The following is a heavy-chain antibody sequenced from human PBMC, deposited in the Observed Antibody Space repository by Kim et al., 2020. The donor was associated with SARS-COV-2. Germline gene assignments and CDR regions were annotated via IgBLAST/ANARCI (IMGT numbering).Heavy chain of an antibody. J-gene: IGHJ6*02. D-gene: IGHD2-15*01. V-gene: IGHV4-34*01. Sequence: SETLSLTCAVYGGSFSGYYWSWIRQPPGKGLEWIGEINHSGSTNYNPSLKSRVTISVDTSKNQFSLKLSSVTAADTAVYYCARGQDGYYGMDVWGQGTT. CDR2: INHSGST. CDR3: ARGQDGYYGMDV. CDR1: GGSFSGYY.